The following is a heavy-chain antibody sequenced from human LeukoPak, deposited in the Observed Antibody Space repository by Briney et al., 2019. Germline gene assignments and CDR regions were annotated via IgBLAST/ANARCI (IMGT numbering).Heavy chain of an antibody. Sequence: SETLSLTCAVSGESFSGNFWTWIRQSPGKGLEWIGEIDNNGITNYNPSLKSRVTMSVDTTRKRFSLRLTSETAADTAVYYCAGHHPRNTVDFWGQGTLVTVSS. CDR3: AGHHPRNTVDF. D-gene: IGHD2-8*02. V-gene: IGHV4-34*01. CDR1: GESFSGNF. CDR2: IDNNGIT. J-gene: IGHJ4*02.